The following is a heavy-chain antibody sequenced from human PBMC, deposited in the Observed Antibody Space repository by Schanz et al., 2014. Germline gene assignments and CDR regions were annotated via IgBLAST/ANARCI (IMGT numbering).Heavy chain of an antibody. D-gene: IGHD3-10*01. CDR3: ARVPYGSGSCWDD. Sequence: EVQLVESGGGLVQPGGSLRLSCAASGFSIRNHDMHWVRQATGAGLEWVSAIGTAGDTFYLDSVKGRFTISRENAKNSLYLQIIILRARDTAVYYCARVPYGSGSCWDDWGQGTLVTVSS. CDR1: GFSIRNHD. J-gene: IGHJ4*02. CDR2: IGTAGDT. V-gene: IGHV3-13*04.